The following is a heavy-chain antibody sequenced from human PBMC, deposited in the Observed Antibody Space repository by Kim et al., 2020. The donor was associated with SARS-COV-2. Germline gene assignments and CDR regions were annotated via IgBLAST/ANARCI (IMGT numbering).Heavy chain of an antibody. V-gene: IGHV4-39*01. D-gene: IGHD3-16*01. J-gene: IGHJ4*02. CDR3: ARGDNYCFDY. Sequence: STYYSPSLKSRVTIAVHTSKNQFSLKLSSVTAADTAVYYCARGDNYCFDYWGQGTLVTVSS. CDR2: ST.